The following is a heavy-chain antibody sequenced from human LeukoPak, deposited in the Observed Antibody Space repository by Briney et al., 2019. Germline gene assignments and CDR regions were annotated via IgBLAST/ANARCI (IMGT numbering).Heavy chain of an antibody. V-gene: IGHV3-23*01. D-gene: IGHD1-26*01. CDR2: ISGSGGST. CDR3: ALKGVGGELGGFDS. J-gene: IGHJ4*02. CDR1: GFTFSSYG. Sequence: GGSLRLSCAASGFTFSSYGMNWVRQAPGKGLEWVSGISGSGGSTYYADSVKGRFTISRDNSKNTLCLQMNSLRAEDTAVYYCALKGVGGELGGFDSWGQGTLVTVSS.